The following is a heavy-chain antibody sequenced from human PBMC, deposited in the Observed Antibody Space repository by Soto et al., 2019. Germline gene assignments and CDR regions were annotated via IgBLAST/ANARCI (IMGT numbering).Heavy chain of an antibody. CDR2: IYPGDSDT. D-gene: IGHD6-19*01. CDR3: ARQASSGSGTYYYYYYMDV. CDR1: GYSFTSYW. Sequence: PGESLKISCKGSGYSFTSYWIGWVRQMPGKGLEWMGIIYPGDSDTRYSPSFQGHVTISADKSISTAYLQWSSLKASDTAMYYCARQASSGSGTYYYYYYMDVWGKGTTVTVSS. J-gene: IGHJ6*03. V-gene: IGHV5-51*01.